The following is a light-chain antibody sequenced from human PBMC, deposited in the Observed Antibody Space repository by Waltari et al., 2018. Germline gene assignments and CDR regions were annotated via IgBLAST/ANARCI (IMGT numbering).Light chain of an antibody. Sequence: DIQMTQSPSSLSASVGDRVTMTCRASQTISSYVNWYQQKSGTAPKLLVYTASSLQGGVPSRFSGSGSGTEFTLSISSVQPDDFATYYGQQSYSTPHTFGQGTKVEVK. CDR1: QTISSY. CDR3: QQSYSTPHT. CDR2: TAS. J-gene: IGKJ1*01. V-gene: IGKV1-39*01.